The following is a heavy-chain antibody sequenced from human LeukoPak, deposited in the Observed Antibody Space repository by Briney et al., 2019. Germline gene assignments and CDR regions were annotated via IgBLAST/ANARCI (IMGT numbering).Heavy chain of an antibody. J-gene: IGHJ6*04. CDR1: GGTFSSYA. CDR3: ARGHMVRGVISPYGMDV. D-gene: IGHD3-10*01. Sequence: ASVTVSFKASGGTFSSYAISWVRQAPGQGLEWMGGIIPIFGTANYAQKFQGRVTITADKSTSTAYMELSSLRSEDTAVYYCARGHMVRGVISPYGMDVWGKGTTVTVSS. V-gene: IGHV1-69*06. CDR2: IIPIFGTA.